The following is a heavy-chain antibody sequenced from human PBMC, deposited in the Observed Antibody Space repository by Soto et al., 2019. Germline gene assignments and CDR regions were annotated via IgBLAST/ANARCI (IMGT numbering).Heavy chain of an antibody. CDR2: VSPYNRYT. D-gene: IGHD2-21*02. V-gene: IGHV1-18*01. CDR3: ARYALSYCGGDCYFGD. Sequence: QVQLVQSGGEVRKPGASVRESCKAGGYTFASYGISWVRQAPGQGLEWMGWVSPYNRYTNYAQKFQGRVTMTTDTSTNTAYMTLRVLRSDDTAVYYCARYALSYCGGDCYFGDWGQGTLVSVSS. CDR1: GYTFASYG. J-gene: IGHJ4*02.